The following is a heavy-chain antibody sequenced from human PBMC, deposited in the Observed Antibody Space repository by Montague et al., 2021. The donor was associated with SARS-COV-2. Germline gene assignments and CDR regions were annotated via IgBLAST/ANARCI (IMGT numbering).Heavy chain of an antibody. Sequence: TLSLTCTVSGGTISSGSYYWSWIRQHPGKGLEWIGYIYCSGSSYSKTSLKSRVTISVDTSKNQFSLRLSSVTAADTAVYYCARARTTLIVVVNEFHYWGQGTLITV. CDR2: IYCSGSS. J-gene: IGHJ4*02. D-gene: IGHD2-21*01. CDR1: GGTISSGSYY. CDR3: ARARTTLIVVVNEFHY. V-gene: IGHV4-31*03.